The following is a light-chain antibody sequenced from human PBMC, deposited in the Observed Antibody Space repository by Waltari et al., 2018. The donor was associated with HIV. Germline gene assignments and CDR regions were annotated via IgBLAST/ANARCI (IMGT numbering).Light chain of an antibody. CDR1: QSVRTN. Sequence: EVLLTQSPATLSVSPGDRTTLPCRASQSVRTNLAWYQQRPGQPPRLLIDGASTRATGIAARFSGSGSGTEFTLTINSLQSEDYAVYYCQQYDYWPPWTFGQGTKVEMK. V-gene: IGKV3-15*01. CDR3: QQYDYWPPWT. CDR2: GAS. J-gene: IGKJ1*01.